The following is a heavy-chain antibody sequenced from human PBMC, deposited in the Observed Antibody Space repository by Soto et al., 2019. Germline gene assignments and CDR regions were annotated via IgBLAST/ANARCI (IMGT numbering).Heavy chain of an antibody. V-gene: IGHV3-48*02. Sequence: EVQLVESGGGLVQPGGSLRLSCAASGFTFSSYSMNWVRQAPGKGLEWVSYISSSSSTIYYADSVKGRFTISRDNAKNSLYLQMNSLRDEDTAVYYCGTCGRDPYYYYGMDVWGQGTTVTVSS. J-gene: IGHJ6*02. CDR1: GFTFSSYS. CDR2: ISSSSSTI. CDR3: GTCGRDPYYYYGMDV.